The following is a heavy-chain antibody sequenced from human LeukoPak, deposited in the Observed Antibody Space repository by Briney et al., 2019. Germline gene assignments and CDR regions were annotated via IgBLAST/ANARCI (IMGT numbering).Heavy chain of an antibody. CDR2: ISAYNGNT. V-gene: IGHV1-18*01. Sequence: ASVKVSCKASGYTFTSYGISWVRQAPGQGLEWMGWISAYNGNTNYAQKLQGRVTMTTDTSTSTAYMELRSLRSDDTAVYCCARCLMVRGLKDRGFDPWGQGTLVTVSS. J-gene: IGHJ5*02. CDR1: GYTFTSYG. D-gene: IGHD3-10*01. CDR3: ARCLMVRGLKDRGFDP.